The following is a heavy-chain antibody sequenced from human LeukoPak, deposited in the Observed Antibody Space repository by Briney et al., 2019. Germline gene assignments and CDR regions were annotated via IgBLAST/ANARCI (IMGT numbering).Heavy chain of an antibody. D-gene: IGHD6-13*01. CDR1: GFTFSSYA. Sequence: GGSLRLSFAASGFTFSSYAMHWVRQAPGKGLEWVAVISYDGSNKYYADSVKGRFTISRDNSKNTLYLQMNSLRAEDTAVYYCARIVAYSSSWHYSAFDIWGQGTMVTVSS. J-gene: IGHJ3*02. CDR3: ARIVAYSSSWHYSAFDI. V-gene: IGHV3-30*04. CDR2: ISYDGSNK.